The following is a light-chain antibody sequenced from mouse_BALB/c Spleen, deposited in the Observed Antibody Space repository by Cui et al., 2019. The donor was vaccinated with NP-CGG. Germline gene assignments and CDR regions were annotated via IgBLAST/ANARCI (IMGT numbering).Light chain of an antibody. J-gene: IGLJ3*01. CDR1: TGAVTTSNY. Sequence: QAVLTQETALTTSPGETVTLTCRSSTGAVTTSNYANWVQEKPDHLFTGLIGGTNNRAPGVPARFSGSLIGDKAALTITGAQTEDEAIYFCALWYSNHWICGSGTKVTVL. CDR3: ALWYSNHWI. V-gene: IGLV1*01. CDR2: GTN.